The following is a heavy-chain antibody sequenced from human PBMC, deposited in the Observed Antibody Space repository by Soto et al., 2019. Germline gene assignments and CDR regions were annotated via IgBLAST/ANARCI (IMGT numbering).Heavy chain of an antibody. D-gene: IGHD2-2*02. CDR1: GGTFSSYA. J-gene: IGHJ6*02. CDR3: ASDIVVVPAAIAFVAPYGMDV. V-gene: IGHV1-69*13. CDR2: IIPIFGTA. Sequence: GASVKVSCKASGGTFSSYAISWVRQAPGQGLECMGGIIPIFGTANYAQKFQGRVTITADESTSTAYMELSSLRSEDTAVYYCASDIVVVPAAIAFVAPYGMDVWGQGTTVTVSS.